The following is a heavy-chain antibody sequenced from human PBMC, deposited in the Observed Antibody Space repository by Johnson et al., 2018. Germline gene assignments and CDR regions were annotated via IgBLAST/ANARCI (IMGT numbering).Heavy chain of an antibody. CDR3: AKDIATGVGSYFDR. Sequence: VQLVESGGGLVQPGRSLRLSCAASGFTFNDYALHWVRQAPGKALEWVSGISWDSSHRAYTDSVEGRFTISRDNAKSALYLQMNSLGPEDTAFYYCAKDIATGVGSYFDRWGQGTLVTVSS. J-gene: IGHJ4*02. CDR2: ISWDSSHR. V-gene: IGHV3-9*01. D-gene: IGHD6-25*01. CDR1: GFTFNDYA.